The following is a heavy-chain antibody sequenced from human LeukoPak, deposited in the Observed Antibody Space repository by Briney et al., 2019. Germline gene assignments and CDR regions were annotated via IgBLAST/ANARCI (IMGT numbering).Heavy chain of an antibody. D-gene: IGHD6-19*01. V-gene: IGHV5-51*01. CDR2: IYPGDSDT. CDR1: GYSFTSYW. J-gene: IGHJ4*02. CDR3: ARFAVAYSSGWYDSGFDY. Sequence: GESLKISCKGSGYSFTSYWIGWVRQMPGKGLEWMGIIYPGDSDTRYSPSFQGQVTISADKSISTAYLQWSSLKASDTAMYYCARFAVAYSSGWYDSGFDYWGQGTLVTVSS.